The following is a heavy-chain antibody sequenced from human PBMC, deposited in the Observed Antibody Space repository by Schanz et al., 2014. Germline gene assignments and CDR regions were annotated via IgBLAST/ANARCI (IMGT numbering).Heavy chain of an antibody. D-gene: IGHD3-16*01. CDR1: GFTFSSYT. CDR3: ARGTPFLCDY. V-gene: IGHV3-21*01. Sequence: EVQLVESGGGLVKPGDSLRLSCAASGFTFSSYTMMWVRQAPGKGLEWVSSISSTSTYLYYADSVKGRFTISRDSARNSLYLQMSSLRAEDTAVYYCARGTPFLCDYWGQGTLVTVSS. CDR2: ISSTSTYL. J-gene: IGHJ4*02.